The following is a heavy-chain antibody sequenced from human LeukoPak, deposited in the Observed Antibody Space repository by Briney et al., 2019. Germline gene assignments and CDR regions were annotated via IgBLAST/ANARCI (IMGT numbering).Heavy chain of an antibody. Sequence: GASVKVSCKASGYTFTGYYMHWVRQAPGQGLEWMGWINPNSGGTNYAQKFQGRVTMTRDTSISTAYMELSRLRSDDTAVYYCARVGWFGELSLGSFDYWGQGNLVTVSS. CDR1: GYTFTGYY. CDR3: ARVGWFGELSLGSFDY. CDR2: INPNSGGT. D-gene: IGHD3-10*01. V-gene: IGHV1-2*02. J-gene: IGHJ4*02.